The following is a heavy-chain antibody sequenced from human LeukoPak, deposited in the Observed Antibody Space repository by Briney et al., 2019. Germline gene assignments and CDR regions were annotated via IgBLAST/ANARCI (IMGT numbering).Heavy chain of an antibody. V-gene: IGHV4-30-2*01. CDR2: IYHSGST. CDR3: ARVSKPGWFDP. D-gene: IGHD4-11*01. CDR1: GDSISSTKYF. Sequence: SETLSLTCIVSGDSISSTKYFWGWIRQPPGKGLEWIGYIYHSGSTYYDPSLKSRVTISVDRSKNQFSLKLSSVTAADTAVYYCARVSKPGWFDPWGQGTLVTVSS. J-gene: IGHJ5*02.